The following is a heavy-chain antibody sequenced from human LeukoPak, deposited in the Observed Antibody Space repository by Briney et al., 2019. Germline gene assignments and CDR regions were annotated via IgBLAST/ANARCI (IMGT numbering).Heavy chain of an antibody. Sequence: PSETLSLTCTVSGVSISSTAYYWGWIRQPPGKGLEWIGNIYYSGSTYYNPSLKSRVTISVDTSKNQFSLKLSSVTAADTAVYYCARERSGWQYYFDYWGQGTLVTVSS. CDR2: IYYSGST. D-gene: IGHD6-19*01. CDR1: GVSISSTAYY. V-gene: IGHV4-39*07. CDR3: ARERSGWQYYFDY. J-gene: IGHJ4*02.